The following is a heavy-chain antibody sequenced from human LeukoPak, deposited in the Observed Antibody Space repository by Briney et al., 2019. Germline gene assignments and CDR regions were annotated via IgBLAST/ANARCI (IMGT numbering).Heavy chain of an antibody. Sequence: GESLKISCKGSGYSFTSYWIGWVHQMPGKGLEWMGIIYPGDSDTRYSPSFQGQVTISADKSISTAYLQWSSLKASDTAMYYCARRGQRIAATENNWFDPWGQGTLVTVSS. J-gene: IGHJ5*02. V-gene: IGHV5-51*07. D-gene: IGHD6-13*01. CDR2: IYPGDSDT. CDR1: GYSFTSYW. CDR3: ARRGQRIAATENNWFDP.